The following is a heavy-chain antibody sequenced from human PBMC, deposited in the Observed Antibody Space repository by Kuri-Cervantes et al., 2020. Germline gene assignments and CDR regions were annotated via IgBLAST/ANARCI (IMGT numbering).Heavy chain of an antibody. V-gene: IGHV1-2*02. CDR3: ARDYGSGRRWFDS. CDR2: INPNSGGT. Sequence: ASVKVSCKASGYTFTGYYMHWVRQAPGQGLEWMGWINPNSGGTNYAQRFQGRVTMTRDTSISAAYMELSRLRSDDTAVYYCARDYGSGRRWFDSWGQGTLVTVSS. D-gene: IGHD3-10*01. CDR1: GYTFTGYY. J-gene: IGHJ5*01.